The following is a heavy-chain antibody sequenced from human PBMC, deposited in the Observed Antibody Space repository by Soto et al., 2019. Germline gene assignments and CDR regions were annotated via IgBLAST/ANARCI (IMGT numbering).Heavy chain of an antibody. CDR2: MNPNSGNT. Sequence: ASVKVSCKASGYTFTSYDINWVRQATGQGLEWMGWMNPNSGNTGYAQKFQGRVTMTRNNSISTDYMELSSLRSEDTAVYYCARGGVYCSSTSCYAGNWFDPWGQGTLVTVSS. J-gene: IGHJ5*02. V-gene: IGHV1-8*01. CDR1: GYTFTSYD. CDR3: ARGGVYCSSTSCYAGNWFDP. D-gene: IGHD2-2*01.